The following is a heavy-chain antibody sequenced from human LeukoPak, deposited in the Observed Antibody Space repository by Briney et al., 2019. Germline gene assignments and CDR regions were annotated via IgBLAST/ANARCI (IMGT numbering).Heavy chain of an antibody. J-gene: IGHJ4*02. CDR2: IYTSGST. Sequence: SETLSLTCTVSGGSISSYYWSWIRQPAGKGLEWIGRIYTSGSTNYNPSLKSRVTMSVDTSKNQFSLKLSSVTAADTAVYYCTSYTRGVLTIDYWGQGTLVTVSS. CDR1: GGSISSYY. V-gene: IGHV4-4*07. D-gene: IGHD2-2*01. CDR3: TSYTRGVLTIDY.